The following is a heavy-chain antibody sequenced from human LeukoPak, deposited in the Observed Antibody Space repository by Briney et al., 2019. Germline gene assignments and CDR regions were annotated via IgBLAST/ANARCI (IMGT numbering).Heavy chain of an antibody. CDR2: IKSKTDGGTT. V-gene: IGHV3-15*01. CDR3: TTGEGYCSSTSCLLRGDY. Sequence: RGSLRLSCAASGFTFSNAWMSWVRQAPGKGLEWVGHIKSKTDGGTTDYAAPVKGRFTISRDDSKNTLYLQMNSLRTEDTAVYYCTTGEGYCSSTSCLLRGDYWGQGTLVTVSS. CDR1: GFTFSNAW. D-gene: IGHD2-2*01. J-gene: IGHJ4*02.